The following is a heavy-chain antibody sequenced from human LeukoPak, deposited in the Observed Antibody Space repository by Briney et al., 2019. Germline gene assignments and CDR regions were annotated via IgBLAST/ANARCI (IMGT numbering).Heavy chain of an antibody. CDR2: IIPILGIA. V-gene: IGHV1-69*04. D-gene: IGHD4-17*01. CDR3: ARDGALDYYYGMDV. Sequence: GASVKVSCKASGGTFSSCAISWVRQAPGQRLEWMGRIIPILGIANYAQKFQGRVTITADKSTSTAYMELSSLRSEDTAVYYCARDGALDYYYGMDVWGQGTTVTVSS. J-gene: IGHJ6*02. CDR1: GGTFSSCA.